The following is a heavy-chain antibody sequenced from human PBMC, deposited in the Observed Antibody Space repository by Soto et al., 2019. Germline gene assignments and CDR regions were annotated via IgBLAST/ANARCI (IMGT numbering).Heavy chain of an antibody. CDR1: GYKFGSAW. CDR2: IKTGTSDI. D-gene: IGHD3-3*02. V-gene: IGHV5-51*01. CDR3: ARQLSHICDS. J-gene: IGHJ4*02. Sequence: EVQLVQSGADIKKPGESLKISCKGVGYKFGSAWIGWVRQLPGKGLEWMGIIKTGTSDIRYSPSCRCHVTISADGAVSTAYLQWSSLKASDTAMYYCARQLSHICDSWGQGTLVTVSS.